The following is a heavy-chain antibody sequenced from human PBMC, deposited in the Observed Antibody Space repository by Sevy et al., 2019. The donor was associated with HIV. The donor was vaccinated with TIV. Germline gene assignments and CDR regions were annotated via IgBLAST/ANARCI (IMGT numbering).Heavy chain of an antibody. J-gene: IGHJ5*02. V-gene: IGHV3-7*03. CDR1: GFIFTNYW. CDR3: ARPILTGEGVGWFDA. CDR2: IKHDGSEK. Sequence: GGSLRLSCTGSGFIFTNYWMRWVRQSPGKGLEWVANIKHDGSEKCYVDSVKGRFIISRDNAKKSFYLQMNSLRVEDRAIYYGARPILTGEGVGWFDAWGQGTPVTVSS. D-gene: IGHD3-3*01.